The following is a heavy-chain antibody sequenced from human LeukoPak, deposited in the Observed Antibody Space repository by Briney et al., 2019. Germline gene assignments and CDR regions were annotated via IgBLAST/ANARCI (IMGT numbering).Heavy chain of an antibody. Sequence: GGSLRLSCAASGFTFSSYNMNWVRQPPGKGLEWVSNIGTSSTTIYYADSAKGRFTISRDNAKNSLYLQMNSLRADDTAVYYCARFAAGGSYYYYMDVWGKGTTVTVSS. D-gene: IGHD6-25*01. J-gene: IGHJ6*03. CDR1: GFTFSSYN. V-gene: IGHV3-48*01. CDR3: ARFAAGGSYYYYMDV. CDR2: IGTSSTTI.